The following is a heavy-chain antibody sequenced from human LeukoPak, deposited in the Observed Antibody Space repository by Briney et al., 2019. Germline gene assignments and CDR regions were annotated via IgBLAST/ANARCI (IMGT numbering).Heavy chain of an antibody. Sequence: PGGSLRLSCTASGFTFRNHGMNWVRQAPGKGLEWVAGIWYDGSNKDYVDSVKGRFSISRDNSRNTLYLEMNSLTVEDTAVYYCARDASGTFDYWGQGTLVTVSS. CDR3: ARDASGTFDY. J-gene: IGHJ4*02. CDR1: GFTFRNHG. V-gene: IGHV3-33*01. D-gene: IGHD6-6*01. CDR2: IWYDGSNK.